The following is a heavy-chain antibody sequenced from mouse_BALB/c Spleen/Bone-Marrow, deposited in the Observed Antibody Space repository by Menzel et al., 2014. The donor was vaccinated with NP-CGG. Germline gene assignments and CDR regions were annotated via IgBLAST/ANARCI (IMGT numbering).Heavy chain of an antibody. D-gene: IGHD1-1*01. J-gene: IGHJ1*01. CDR3: ARFDPNYYGSSYGYFDV. CDR1: GYVFTSYN. V-gene: IGHV1S135*01. CDR2: IDPYNGGT. Sequence: VQLQQSGPELVKPGASVKASCKASGYVFTSYNMYWVKQSHGKSLEWIGYIDPYNGGTSYNQKFKGKATLTVDKSSSTAYMHLNSLTSEDSAVYYCARFDPNYYGSSYGYFDVWGAGTTVTVSS.